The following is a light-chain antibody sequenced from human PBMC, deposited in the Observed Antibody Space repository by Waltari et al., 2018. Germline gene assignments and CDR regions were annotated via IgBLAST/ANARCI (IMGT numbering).Light chain of an antibody. CDR1: SGHSSYA. J-gene: IGLJ3*02. V-gene: IGLV4-69*01. CDR3: QTSGV. Sequence: QLVLTQSPSASASLGASVKLTCTLSSGHSSYAIAWLQQQPEKGPRFLMKLKSDGSHSKGDGIPDRCSGSSSGAERYLTISSLQSEDEADYYCQTSGVFGGGTKLTVL. CDR2: LKSDGSH.